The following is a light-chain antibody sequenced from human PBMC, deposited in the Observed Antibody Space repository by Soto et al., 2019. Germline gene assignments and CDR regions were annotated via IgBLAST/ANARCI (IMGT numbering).Light chain of an antibody. CDR1: QSVDSRY. Sequence: ETVVTQSPGTLSLSPGEGATLSCRASQSVDSRYLAWYQQKPGQAPRLLIHGTSNRASGIPDRFSGSGSGTDFTLTISRLEPEDFAVYYCQQYGSSSVFGQGTKLEIK. J-gene: IGKJ2*01. V-gene: IGKV3-20*01. CDR3: QQYGSSSV. CDR2: GTS.